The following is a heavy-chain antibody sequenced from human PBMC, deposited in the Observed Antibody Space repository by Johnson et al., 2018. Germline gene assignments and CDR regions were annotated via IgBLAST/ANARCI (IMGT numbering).Heavy chain of an antibody. D-gene: IGHD6-19*01. V-gene: IGHV3-30*18. CDR2: ISYDGSNT. J-gene: IGHJ6*03. Sequence: QVQLVQSGGGVVQPGRSLRLSCAASGFAFNTYGIHWVRQAPGKGLEWVAVISYDGSNTYYEDSVKGRFTISRDNSKNMLYLEMNSLRADDTAVYYCAKEMGWYLGYFYYYMDVWGKGTTVTVSS. CDR1: GFAFNTYG. CDR3: AKEMGWYLGYFYYYMDV.